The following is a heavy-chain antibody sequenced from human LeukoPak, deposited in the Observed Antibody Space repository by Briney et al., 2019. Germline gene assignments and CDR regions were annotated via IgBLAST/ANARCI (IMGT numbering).Heavy chain of an antibody. CDR1: GFTVSSNY. Sequence: GGSLRLSCAASGFTVSSNYMSWVRQAPGKGLEWVSIIYSGGSTYYADSVKGRFTISRDNSKNTLYLQMNSLRAEDTAVYYCAKGGEQVSHFDYWGQGTLVTVSS. D-gene: IGHD3-16*01. J-gene: IGHJ4*02. V-gene: IGHV3-66*01. CDR3: AKGGEQVSHFDY. CDR2: IYSGGST.